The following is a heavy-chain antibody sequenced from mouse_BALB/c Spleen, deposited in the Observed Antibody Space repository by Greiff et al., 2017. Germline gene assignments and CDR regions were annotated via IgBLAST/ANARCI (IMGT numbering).Heavy chain of an antibody. V-gene: IGHV5-6-5*01. CDR2: ISSGGST. CDR3: ARVLRLPDAMDY. CDR1: GFTFSSYA. Sequence: EVQGVESGGGLVKPGGSLKLSCAASGFTFSSYAMSWVRQTPEKRLEWVASISSGGSTYYPDSVKGRFTISRDNARNILYLQMSSLRSEDTAMYDCARVLRLPDAMDYWGEGTSVTVAS. D-gene: IGHD1-2*01. J-gene: IGHJ4*01.